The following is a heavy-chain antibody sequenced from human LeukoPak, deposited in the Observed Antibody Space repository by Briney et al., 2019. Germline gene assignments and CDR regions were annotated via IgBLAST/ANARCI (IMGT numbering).Heavy chain of an antibody. V-gene: IGHV4-34*01. D-gene: IGHD3-10*01. CDR2: INHSGST. CDR1: GGSFSGYY. CDR3: ARGRPYGSGSYFYYYGMDV. J-gene: IGHJ6*02. Sequence: SETLSLTCAVYGGSFSGYYWSWIRQPPGKGLEWIGEINHSGSTNYNPSLKSRVTISVDTSKNQFSLKLYSVTAADTAVHYCARGRPYGSGSYFYYYGMDVWGQGTTVTVSS.